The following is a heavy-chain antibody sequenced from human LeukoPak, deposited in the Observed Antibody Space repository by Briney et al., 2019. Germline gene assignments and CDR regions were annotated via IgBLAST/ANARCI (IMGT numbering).Heavy chain of an antibody. D-gene: IGHD3-22*01. Sequence: ASVTVSCKASGYTFTSYGINWVRQAPGQRLEWRGWISAYNGDTNYAQKLQGRVTMTTDTSTSTVYMELRSLTSDDTAVYYCARDADTFYYGSYVPLRFDFWGQGTLVTVSS. CDR1: GYTFTSYG. V-gene: IGHV1-18*04. J-gene: IGHJ4*02. CDR2: ISAYNGDT. CDR3: ARDADTFYYGSYVPLRFDF.